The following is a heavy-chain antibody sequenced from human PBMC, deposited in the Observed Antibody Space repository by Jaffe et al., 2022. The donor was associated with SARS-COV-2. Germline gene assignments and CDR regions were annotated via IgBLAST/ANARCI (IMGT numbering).Heavy chain of an antibody. Sequence: EVQLVESGGGLVQPGGSLRLSCAASGFTFSSYSMNWVRQAPGKGLEWVSYISSSSSTIYYADSVKGRFTISRDNAKNSLYLQMNSLRDEDTAVYYCARVGQRWELRGFPFDYWGQGTLVTVSS. V-gene: IGHV3-48*02. CDR3: ARVGQRWELRGFPFDY. D-gene: IGHD1-26*01. CDR1: GFTFSSYS. J-gene: IGHJ4*02. CDR2: ISSSSSTI.